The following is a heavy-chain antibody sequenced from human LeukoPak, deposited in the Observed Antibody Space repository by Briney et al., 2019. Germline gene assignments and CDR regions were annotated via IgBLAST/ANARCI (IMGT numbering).Heavy chain of an antibody. CDR1: GFTVSSNY. Sequence: GGSLRLSCAASGFTVSSNYMSWVRQAPGKGLEWVSVIYSGGSTYYADSVKGRFTISRDNSKNTLYLQMNSLRAEDTAVYYCAKAVGTVTTYWYFDLWGRGTLVTVSS. D-gene: IGHD4-17*01. V-gene: IGHV3-53*01. CDR2: IYSGGST. CDR3: AKAVGTVTTYWYFDL. J-gene: IGHJ2*01.